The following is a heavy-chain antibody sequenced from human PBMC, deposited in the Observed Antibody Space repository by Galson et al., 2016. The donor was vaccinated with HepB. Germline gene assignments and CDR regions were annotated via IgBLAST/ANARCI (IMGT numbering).Heavy chain of an antibody. V-gene: IGHV4-30-2*01. D-gene: IGHD3/OR15-3a*01. CDR2: IYHTGST. Sequence: TLSLTCAASGGSISSGGYSWSWIRQPPGKGLEWIGNIYHTGSTFYNPSLKSRVSVSIDRSNNQFSLKLSAVTAPDTAVYYCARAEGFWTGGSGNGGGWLDPWGQGTLVTVSS. CDR1: GGSISSGGYS. CDR3: ARAEGFWTGGSGNGGGWLDP. J-gene: IGHJ5*02.